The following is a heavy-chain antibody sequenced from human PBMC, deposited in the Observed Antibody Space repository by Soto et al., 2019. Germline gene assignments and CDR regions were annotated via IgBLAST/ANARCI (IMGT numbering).Heavy chain of an antibody. D-gene: IGHD3-10*01. V-gene: IGHV1-69*01. CDR3: ARVTSMVRGVIDNWFDP. Sequence: QVPLVQSGAEVKKPGSSVTVSCKASGGTFSSYAIHWVRQAPGQGLEWTGGIIPMYGPAKYAQRFQGRVTITADESTTTVYMELTSLTSQDTAVYYCARVTSMVRGVIDNWFDPWGHGTLVTVSS. J-gene: IGHJ5*02. CDR1: GGTFSSYA. CDR2: IIPMYGPA.